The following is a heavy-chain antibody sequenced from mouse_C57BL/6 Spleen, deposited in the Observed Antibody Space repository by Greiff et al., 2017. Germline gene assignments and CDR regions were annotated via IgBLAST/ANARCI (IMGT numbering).Heavy chain of an antibody. J-gene: IGHJ2*01. CDR1: GYTFTGYW. Sequence: VKLMESGAELMKPGASVKLSCKASGYTFTGYWIEWVKQRPGHGLEWIGEIFPGGGSTNYNEKFKGKATFTADTSSNTAYMQLSSLTTEDSAIYYCARWETGTGNFDYWGQGTTLTVSS. D-gene: IGHD4-1*01. V-gene: IGHV1-9*01. CDR2: IFPGGGST. CDR3: ARWETGTGNFDY.